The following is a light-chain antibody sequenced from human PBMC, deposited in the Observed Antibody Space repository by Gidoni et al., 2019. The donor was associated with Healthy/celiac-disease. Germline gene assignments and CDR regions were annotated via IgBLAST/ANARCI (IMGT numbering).Light chain of an antibody. V-gene: IGLV2-8*01. Sequence: HSALTQPPSASVSPGQSVTISCTGTSSDVGVYNYVSWYQQHPGKAPKLMMYEVSKRPSGVPDRFSGSKSGNTAYLTVSGLQAEDEADYYCSSYAGSNNYVFGGGTKLTVL. CDR3: SSYAGSNNYV. CDR2: EVS. CDR1: SSDVGVYNY. J-gene: IGLJ3*02.